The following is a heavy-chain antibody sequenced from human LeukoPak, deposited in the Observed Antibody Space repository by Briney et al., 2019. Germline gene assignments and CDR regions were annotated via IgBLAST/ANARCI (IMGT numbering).Heavy chain of an antibody. J-gene: IGHJ3*02. CDR3: ARDCAEMVRGVIQEYAFDI. Sequence: GGSLRLSCAASGFTFSSYSMNWVRQAPGKGLEWVSYISSSSSTIYYADSVKGRFTISRDNAKNSLYLQMNSLRAEGTAVYYCARDCAEMVRGVIQEYAFDIWGQGTMVTVSS. V-gene: IGHV3-48*01. D-gene: IGHD3-10*01. CDR2: ISSSSSTI. CDR1: GFTFSSYS.